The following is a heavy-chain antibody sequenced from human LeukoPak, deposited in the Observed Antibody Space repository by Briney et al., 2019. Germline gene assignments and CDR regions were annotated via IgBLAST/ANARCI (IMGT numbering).Heavy chain of an antibody. Sequence: KPGGSLRLSCAASGFTFSSYSMNLVRQAPGKGLEWVSSISSSSSYIYYADSVKRRFTISRDNAKNSLYLQMNSLRAEDTAVYYCATPGPEGQDAFDIWGQGTMVTVSS. V-gene: IGHV3-21*01. J-gene: IGHJ3*02. D-gene: IGHD1-14*01. CDR3: ATPGPEGQDAFDI. CDR1: GFTFSSYS. CDR2: ISSSSSYI.